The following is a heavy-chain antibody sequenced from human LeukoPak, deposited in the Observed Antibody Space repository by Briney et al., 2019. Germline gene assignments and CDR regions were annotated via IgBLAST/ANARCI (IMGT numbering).Heavy chain of an antibody. Sequence: PGGSLRLSCAASGFTFSNYWMHWVRQAPGKGLVWVSLINGDGSSSSYADSVKGRFTISRDNAKNTLYLQMNSLRAEDTAVYYCARDRAYCGGDCPISDYWGQGTLVTV. D-gene: IGHD2-21*02. CDR3: ARDRAYCGGDCPISDY. V-gene: IGHV3-74*01. J-gene: IGHJ4*02. CDR2: INGDGSSS. CDR1: GFTFSNYW.